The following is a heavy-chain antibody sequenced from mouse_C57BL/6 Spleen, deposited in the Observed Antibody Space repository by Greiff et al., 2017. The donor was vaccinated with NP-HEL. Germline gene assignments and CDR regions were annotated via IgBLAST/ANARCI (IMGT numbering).Heavy chain of an antibody. Sequence: EVKLVESGPGLVKPSQSLSLTCSATGYSITSGSYWNWIRQFPGNKLEWMCYISYDGSNNYNPTLKNRITITRDTSKNPFFLKLNSVTTEDTATYYCAGLIYYGNYVGYFDVWGTGTTVTVSS. J-gene: IGHJ1*03. V-gene: IGHV3-6*01. CDR2: ISYDGSN. CDR3: AGLIYYGNYVGYFDV. D-gene: IGHD2-1*01. CDR1: GYSITSGSY.